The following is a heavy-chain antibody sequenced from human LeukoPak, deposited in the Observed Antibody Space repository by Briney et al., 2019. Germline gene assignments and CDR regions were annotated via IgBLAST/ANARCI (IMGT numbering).Heavy chain of an antibody. D-gene: IGHD3-10*01. CDR2: IGTAGDT. CDR1: GFTVSSNY. CDR3: ARVKAYGSGSYCNPGGAFDI. Sequence: GGSLRLSCAASGFTVSSNYMSWVRQATGKGLEWVSAIGTAGDTYYPGSVKGRFTISRENAKNSLYLQMNSLRAGDTAVYYCARVKAYGSGSYCNPGGAFDIWGQGTMVTVSS. J-gene: IGHJ3*02. V-gene: IGHV3-13*01.